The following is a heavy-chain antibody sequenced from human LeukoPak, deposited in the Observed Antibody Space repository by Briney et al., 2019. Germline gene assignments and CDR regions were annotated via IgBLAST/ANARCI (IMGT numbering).Heavy chain of an antibody. J-gene: IGHJ3*02. CDR3: ARGIVGPSDAFGI. V-gene: IGHV1-18*01. Sequence: EASVKVSCKASGYTFTSYGISWVRQAPEQGLEWMGWISAYNGNTNYAQKLQGRVTMTTNTSTSTAYMELRSLRSDDTAVYYCARGIVGPSDAFGIWGQGTMVTVSS. D-gene: IGHD1-26*01. CDR2: ISAYNGNT. CDR1: GYTFTSYG.